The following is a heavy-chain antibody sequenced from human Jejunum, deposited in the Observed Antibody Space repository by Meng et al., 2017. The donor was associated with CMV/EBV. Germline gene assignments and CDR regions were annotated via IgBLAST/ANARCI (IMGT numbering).Heavy chain of an antibody. Sequence: QVRRVQLGAEVKKPGASVKVSCKASGSTFNTYGISWVRQAPGQGLEWMGWISTYNGDTNYAQNLQGRVTMTTDTSTNTVYMELRSLRSDDTAVYYCGRGSYFDYWGQGTLVTVSS. J-gene: IGHJ4*02. CDR1: GSTFNTYG. CDR2: ISTYNGDT. CDR3: GRGSYFDY. D-gene: IGHD3-10*01. V-gene: IGHV1-18*01.